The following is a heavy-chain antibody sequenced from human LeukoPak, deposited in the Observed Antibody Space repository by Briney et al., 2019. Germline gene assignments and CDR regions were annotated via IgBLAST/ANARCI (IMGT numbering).Heavy chain of an antibody. CDR2: IIPIFGTA. CDR1: GGTFSSYA. CDR3: AGGIAAACTDY. J-gene: IGHJ4*02. D-gene: IGHD6-13*01. Sequence: ASVKVSCKASGGTFSSYAISWVRQAPGQGLEWMGRIIPIFGTANYAQKFQGRVTITTDESTSTAYMELSSLRSEDTAVYYCAGGIAAACTDYWGQGTLVTVSS. V-gene: IGHV1-69*05.